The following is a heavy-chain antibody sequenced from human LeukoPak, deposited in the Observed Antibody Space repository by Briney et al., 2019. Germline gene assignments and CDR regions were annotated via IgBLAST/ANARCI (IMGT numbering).Heavy chain of an antibody. CDR1: GFTFRGDW. CDR3: ATSDDSSGSD. J-gene: IGHJ4*02. CDR2: INEDGSVK. V-gene: IGHV3-7*01. Sequence: GGSLRLSCVASGFTFRGDWMSWVRQAPGKGLEWVANINEDGSVKHYVDSVKGRFTISRDNAKNSVFVQMNSLRDEDTALYYCATSDDSSGSDWGQGTLVTVSS. D-gene: IGHD3-22*01.